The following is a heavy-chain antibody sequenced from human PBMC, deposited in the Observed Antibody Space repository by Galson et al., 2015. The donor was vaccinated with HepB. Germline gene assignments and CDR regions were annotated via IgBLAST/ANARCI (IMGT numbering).Heavy chain of an antibody. CDR3: ARFPHSSSWDDSYYYMDV. CDR2: MDPNSGNT. D-gene: IGHD6-13*01. J-gene: IGHJ6*03. Sequence: SVKVSCKASGFSLSTYDINWVRQATGQGLEWLGWMDPNSGNTGYAQKFQGRITMTRNTSISTAYMELRSLRSEDTAVYPCARFPHSSSWDDSYYYMDVWGRGTTVTVSS. CDR1: GFSLSTYD. V-gene: IGHV1-8*01.